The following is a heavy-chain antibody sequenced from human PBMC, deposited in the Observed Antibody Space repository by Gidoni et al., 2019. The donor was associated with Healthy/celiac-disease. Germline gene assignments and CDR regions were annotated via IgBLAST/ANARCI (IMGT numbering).Heavy chain of an antibody. Sequence: EVQLLEAGGGLVQPGGSLRLSCAASGFTCRCYAMRWVRQAPGQGLGGFSAISGSGVSTYYSDSVKGRFTISRDNSKNTLYLQMNSLRADDTAVYYCANRGNRMDVWGQGTTVTVSS. CDR3: ANRGNRMDV. V-gene: IGHV3-23*01. CDR2: ISGSGVST. J-gene: IGHJ6*02. D-gene: IGHD3-10*01. CDR1: GFTCRCYA.